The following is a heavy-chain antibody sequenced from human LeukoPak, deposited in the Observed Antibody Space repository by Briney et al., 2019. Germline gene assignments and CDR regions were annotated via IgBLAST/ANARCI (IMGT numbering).Heavy chain of an antibody. J-gene: IGHJ4*02. D-gene: IGHD1-26*01. CDR3: ARDRSGSYSAFDY. V-gene: IGHV1-69*13. Sequence: ASVKVSCKASGGTFSSYAISWVRQAPGQELEWMGGIIPIFGTANYAQKFQGRVTITADESTSTAYMELSSLRSEDTAVYYCARDRSGSYSAFDYWGQGTLVTVSS. CDR1: GGTFSSYA. CDR2: IIPIFGTA.